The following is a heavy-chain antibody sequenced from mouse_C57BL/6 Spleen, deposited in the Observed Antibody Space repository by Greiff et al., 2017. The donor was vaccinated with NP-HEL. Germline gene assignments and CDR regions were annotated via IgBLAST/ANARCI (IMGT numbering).Heavy chain of an antibody. V-gene: IGHV1-26*01. Sequence: EVQLQQSGPELVKPGASVKISCKASGYTFTDYYMNWVKQSHGKSLEWIGDINPNNGGTSYNQKFKGKATLTVDKSSSTAYMELRSLTSEDSAVYYCEGLTGYWGQSTTLTVSS. J-gene: IGHJ2*01. D-gene: IGHD2-2*01. CDR1: GYTFTDYY. CDR3: EGLTGY. CDR2: INPNNGGT.